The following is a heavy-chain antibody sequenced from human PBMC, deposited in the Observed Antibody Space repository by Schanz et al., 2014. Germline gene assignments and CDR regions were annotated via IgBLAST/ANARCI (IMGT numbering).Heavy chain of an antibody. J-gene: IGHJ6*03. V-gene: IGHV1-3*04. Sequence: QVQLVQSGAEVKKPGASVKVSCQASGYTFAGHAVHWVRQAPGQGPEWVGWIHTGNGNTKYSQKFEGRVTITRDTSTSTVYMELSSLRSEDTAVFFCASGEARVTSSGVVIVPMNVWGKGTTVIVSS. CDR2: IHTGNGNT. D-gene: IGHD3-3*01. CDR1: GYTFAGHA. CDR3: ASGEARVTSSGVVIVPMNV.